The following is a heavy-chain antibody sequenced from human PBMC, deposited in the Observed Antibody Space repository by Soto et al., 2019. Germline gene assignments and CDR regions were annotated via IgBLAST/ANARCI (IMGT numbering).Heavy chain of an antibody. CDR3: ARTYSSGWYGEYFQH. J-gene: IGHJ1*01. V-gene: IGHV4-59*08. CDR2: IYYSGST. Sequence: QVQLQESGPGLVKPSETLSLTCTVSGGSISSYYWSWIRQPPGKGLEWIGYIYYSGSTHYNPSLKSRVTISVDTSKKQFSLKLSSVTAADTAVYYCARTYSSGWYGEYFQHWGQGTLVTVSS. CDR1: GGSISSYY. D-gene: IGHD6-19*01.